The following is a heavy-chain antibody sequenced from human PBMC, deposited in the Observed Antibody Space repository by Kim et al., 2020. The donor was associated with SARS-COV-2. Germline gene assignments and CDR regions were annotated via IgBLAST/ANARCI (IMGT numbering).Heavy chain of an antibody. CDR1: GFTFSSYW. Sequence: GGSLRLSCAASGFTFSSYWMHWVRQAPGKGLVWVSRINSDGSSTSYADSVKGRFTISRDNAKNTLYLQMNSLRAEDTAVYYCARDPYGSGSYYNLRRFDYWGQGTLVTVSS. D-gene: IGHD3-10*01. CDR3: ARDPYGSGSYYNLRRFDY. J-gene: IGHJ4*02. CDR2: INSDGSST. V-gene: IGHV3-74*01.